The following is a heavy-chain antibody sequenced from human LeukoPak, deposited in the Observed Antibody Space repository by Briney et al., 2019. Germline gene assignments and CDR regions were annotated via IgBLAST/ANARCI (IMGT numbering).Heavy chain of an antibody. J-gene: IGHJ4*02. CDR2: IKHDGTDK. CDR1: EFTFSNKY. V-gene: IGHV3-7*05. Sequence: GGSLRLSCVGSEFTFSNKYMSWVRQAPGKGLEWVANIKHDGTDKNYVDSVKGRFTISRDNPRNSLYLQMNSLRVEDTAVYYCAREREVTALFLKYFDSWGQGSLVTVSS. D-gene: IGHD2-21*02. CDR3: AREREVTALFLKYFDS.